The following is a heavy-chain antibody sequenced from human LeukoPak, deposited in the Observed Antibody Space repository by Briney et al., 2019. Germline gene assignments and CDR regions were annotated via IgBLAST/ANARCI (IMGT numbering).Heavy chain of an antibody. Sequence: GGSLRLSCAASGFTFSSYGMHWVRQAPGKGLEWVAFIRYDGSNKYYADSVKGRFTISRDNSKNTLYLQMNSLRAEDTAVFYCARDGSPYCSGGSCTFFNYWGQGTLVTVSS. CDR3: ARDGSPYCSGGSCTFFNY. J-gene: IGHJ4*02. CDR1: GFTFSSYG. V-gene: IGHV3-30*02. CDR2: IRYDGSNK. D-gene: IGHD2-15*01.